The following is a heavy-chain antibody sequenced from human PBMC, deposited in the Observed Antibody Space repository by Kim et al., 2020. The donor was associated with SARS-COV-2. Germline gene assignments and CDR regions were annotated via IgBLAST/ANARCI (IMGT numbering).Heavy chain of an antibody. V-gene: IGHV3-33*01. CDR3: ARETSLVRGSYYEPLSYYYYGMDV. CDR1: GFTFSSYG. Sequence: GGSLRLSCAASGFTFSSYGMHWVRQAPGKGLEWVAVIWYDGSNKYYADSVKGRFTISRDNSKNTLYLQMNSLRAEDTAVYYCARETSLVRGSYYEPLSYYYYGMDVWGQGTTVTVSS. D-gene: IGHD1-26*01. CDR2: IWYDGSNK. J-gene: IGHJ6*02.